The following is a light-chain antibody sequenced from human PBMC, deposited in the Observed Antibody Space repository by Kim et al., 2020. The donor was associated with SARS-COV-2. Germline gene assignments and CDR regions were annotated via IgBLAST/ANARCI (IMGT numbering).Light chain of an antibody. CDR3: AAWDDSLNGWV. CDR2: SSN. V-gene: IGLV1-44*01. J-gene: IGLJ3*02. CDR1: SSNMGSNT. Sequence: GQRVPISCSGSSSNMGSNTVIWYQQFPGTAPKLLIHSSNQRPSGVPDRLSGSKSGTTASLAISGLQSEDEADYFCAAWDDSLNGWVFGGGTKVTVL.